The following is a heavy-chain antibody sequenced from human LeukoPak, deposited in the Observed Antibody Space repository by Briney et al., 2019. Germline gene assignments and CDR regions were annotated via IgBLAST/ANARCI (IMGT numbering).Heavy chain of an antibody. Sequence: GGSLRLSCAASGIPLRNYAMSWVRQAPGKGLEWVAVISYDGSNKYYADSVKGRFTISRDNSKNTLYLQMNSLRAEDTAVYYCARSDRIFGVVSSLDYWGQGTLVTVSS. J-gene: IGHJ4*02. CDR1: GIPLRNYA. CDR3: ARSDRIFGVVSSLDY. D-gene: IGHD3-3*01. V-gene: IGHV3-30-3*01. CDR2: ISYDGSNK.